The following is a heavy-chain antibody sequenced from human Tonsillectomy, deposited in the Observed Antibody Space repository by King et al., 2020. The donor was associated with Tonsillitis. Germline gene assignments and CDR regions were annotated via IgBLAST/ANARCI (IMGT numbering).Heavy chain of an antibody. D-gene: IGHD3-3*01. V-gene: IGHV3-9*01. Sequence: VQLVESGGGLEQPGRSLRLSCAAFGFIFDDYAMHWVRQSPGKGLEWVAGISWNSDSIDYADSVKGRFTISRDNAKNSLYLQMNSLRAEDTALYYCAKDRAVFRFKVFEYWGQGTLVTVSS. CDR2: ISWNSDSI. CDR1: GFIFDDYA. J-gene: IGHJ4*02. CDR3: AKDRAVFRFKVFEY.